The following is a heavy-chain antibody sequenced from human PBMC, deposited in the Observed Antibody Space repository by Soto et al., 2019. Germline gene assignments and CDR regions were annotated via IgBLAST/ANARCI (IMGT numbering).Heavy chain of an antibody. D-gene: IGHD3-9*01. Sequence: ASVKVSCKASGFTFTSSAVQWVRQARGQRLEWIGWIVVGSGNTNYAQKFQERVTITRDMSTSTAYMELSSLRSEDTAVYYCAALFYDIYRGGAVYFDYWGQGTLVTVSS. CDR3: AALFYDIYRGGAVYFDY. V-gene: IGHV1-58*01. CDR1: GFTFTSSA. CDR2: IVVGSGNT. J-gene: IGHJ4*02.